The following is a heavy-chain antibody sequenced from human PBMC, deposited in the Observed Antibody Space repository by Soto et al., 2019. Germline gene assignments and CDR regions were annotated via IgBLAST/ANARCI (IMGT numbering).Heavy chain of an antibody. CDR3: ARLGGYYQAFDS. D-gene: IGHD3-22*01. CDR1: GGSIRDYY. CDR2: IHYTGTT. Sequence: SETLSLTCTVSGGSIRDYYWGWIRQSPGKGLEWTGYIHYTGTTKYNPSLKSRVTISVDSSKNQFSLKLDSVTAADTAVYYCARLGGYYQAFDSWGQGTLVTVSS. V-gene: IGHV4-59*08. J-gene: IGHJ4*02.